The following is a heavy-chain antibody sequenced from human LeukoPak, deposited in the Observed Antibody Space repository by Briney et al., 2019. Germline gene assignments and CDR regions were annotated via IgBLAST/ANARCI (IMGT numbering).Heavy chain of an antibody. V-gene: IGHV3-21*01. CDR1: GFTFSSYS. CDR2: ISSSSSYI. Sequence: GGSLRLSCAASGFTFSSYSMNWVRQAPGKGLEWVSSISSSSSYIYYADSVKGRFTTSRDNAKNSLYLQMNSLRAEDTAVYYCARDKIVAKTLYYFDYWGQGTLVTVSS. D-gene: IGHD3-22*01. J-gene: IGHJ4*02. CDR3: ARDKIVAKTLYYFDY.